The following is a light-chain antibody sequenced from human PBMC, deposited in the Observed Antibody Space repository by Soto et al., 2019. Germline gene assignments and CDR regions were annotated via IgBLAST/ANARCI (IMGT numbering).Light chain of an antibody. CDR3: MQGTGWPPVT. J-gene: IGKJ4*01. V-gene: IGKV2-30*01. CDR2: KVS. CDR1: QSLVYSDGNTY. Sequence: DVVMTQSPLSLPVTLGQPASISCRSSQSLVYSDGNTYVNWFQQRPGQSARRLIYKVSNRDSGVPDRFSGSGSGTDFTLKISRVEAEEVGVYYCMQGTGWPPVTFGGGTKVEIK.